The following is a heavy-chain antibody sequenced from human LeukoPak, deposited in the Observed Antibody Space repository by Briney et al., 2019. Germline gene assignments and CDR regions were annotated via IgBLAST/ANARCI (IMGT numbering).Heavy chain of an antibody. V-gene: IGHV1-2*02. CDR2: INPNSGGT. CDR1: GYTFTGYY. D-gene: IGHD4-11*01. Sequence: GSVKVSCKASGYTFTGYYMHWVRQAPGQGLEWMGWINPNSGGTNYARKFQGRVTMTRDTSISTAYMELSRLRSDDTAVYYCARATPKFPFDYWGQGTLVTVSS. CDR3: ARATPKFPFDY. J-gene: IGHJ4*02.